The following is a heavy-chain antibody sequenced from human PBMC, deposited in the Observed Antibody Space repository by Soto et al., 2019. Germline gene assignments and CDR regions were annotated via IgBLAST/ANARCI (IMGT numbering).Heavy chain of an antibody. CDR2: IAVGSGNT. V-gene: IGHV1-58*01. Sequence: TSVEASCEASGLTFASTARRWVQQSNGQRLEWIGWIAVGSGNTNYAQKFQERVTITRDMSTRTAYMELSSLRSEDTAVYYCAMVDNYVTPTPQDVLGQGTTVTVSS. J-gene: IGHJ6*02. CDR1: GLTFASTA. CDR3: AMVDNYVTPTPQDV. D-gene: IGHD3-16*01.